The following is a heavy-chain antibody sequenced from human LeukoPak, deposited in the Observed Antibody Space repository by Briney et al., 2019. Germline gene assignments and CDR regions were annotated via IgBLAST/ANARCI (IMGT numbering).Heavy chain of an antibody. CDR3: ARGSATGLAY. Sequence: PPETLCLTCAVYGGSFSGYSWTWICQPPGKGLEWIGEIDRSGSTNYNPSLKSRLTISVDTSKNQFSLKLSSVTAADTAVYYCARGSATGLAYWGQGTLASVSS. CDR2: IDRSGST. D-gene: IGHD1-1*01. J-gene: IGHJ4*02. CDR1: GGSFSGYS. V-gene: IGHV4-34*01.